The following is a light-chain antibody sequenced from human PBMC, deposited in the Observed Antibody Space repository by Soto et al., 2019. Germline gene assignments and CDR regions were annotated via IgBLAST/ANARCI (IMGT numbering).Light chain of an antibody. CDR1: ESVTSSC. J-gene: IGKJ5*01. V-gene: IGKV3D-20*02. Sequence: EMVLTQSPGTLSLSAGERATLXXTTSESVTSSCLAWCQRKPGQAPRLXXHTASIRATDIPDRFSGSGSGTDFTLTISRLEPEDYAVYYCQQRSIWPPVTFGQGTRLEIK. CDR2: TAS. CDR3: QQRSIWPPVT.